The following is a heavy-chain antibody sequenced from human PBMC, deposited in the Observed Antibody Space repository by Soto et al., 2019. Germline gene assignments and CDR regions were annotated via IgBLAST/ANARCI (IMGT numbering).Heavy chain of an antibody. CDR3: ARDKGSSTVVSGISQEGYFDS. J-gene: IGHJ4*02. V-gene: IGHV3-33*01. D-gene: IGHD4-4*01. CDR2: IWYDGSNA. CDR1: GFTFSIFG. Sequence: QVHLVESGGGVVQPGRSLRLSCAASGFTFSIFGMHWVRQAPGKGLEWAAIIWYDGSNAYYEDSVRGRFTISRDNSKNTVYVQMDSRRAEDTAVYYWARDKGSSTVVSGISQEGYFDSWGQGTLVTVSS.